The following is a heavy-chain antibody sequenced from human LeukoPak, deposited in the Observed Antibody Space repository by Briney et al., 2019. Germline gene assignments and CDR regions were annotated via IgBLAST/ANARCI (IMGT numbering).Heavy chain of an antibody. J-gene: IGHJ4*02. V-gene: IGHV3-7*01. Sequence: GGSLRLSCAAYGFTFSSYWMSWVRQAPGKGLEWVANIKQDGSEKYYVDSVKGRFTISRDNAKNSLYLQMNSLRAEDTAVYYCARPGGIAAAGVSPLVNWGQGTLVTVSS. CDR2: IKQDGSEK. D-gene: IGHD6-13*01. CDR3: ARPGGIAAAGVSPLVN. CDR1: GFTFSSYW.